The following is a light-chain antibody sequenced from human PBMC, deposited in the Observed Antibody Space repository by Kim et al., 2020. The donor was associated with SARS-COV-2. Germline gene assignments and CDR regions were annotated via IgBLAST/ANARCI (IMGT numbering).Light chain of an antibody. CDR2: DIY. CDR1: TGAVTSGQF. V-gene: IGLV7-46*01. Sequence: PGGTVTLTCGSSTGAVTSGQFPFWFQQRPGQATRTLIYDIYYKHSWTPARFSGSLLGGKAALTLSGAQPEDEADYYCFLSYSGVVVFGGGTQLTVL. J-gene: IGLJ2*01. CDR3: FLSYSGVVV.